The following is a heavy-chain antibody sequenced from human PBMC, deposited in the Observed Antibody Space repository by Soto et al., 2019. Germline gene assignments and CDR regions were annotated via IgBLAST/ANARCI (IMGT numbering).Heavy chain of an antibody. D-gene: IGHD3-3*01. CDR3: ARDYDFWSAQLDY. V-gene: IGHV3-74*01. J-gene: IGHJ4*02. CDR1: GFTFSSYW. CDR2: INSDGSST. Sequence: GGSLRLSCAASGFTFSSYWMHWVRQAPGKGLVWVSRINSDGSSTSYADSVKGRFTISRDNAKNTLYLQMNSLRAEDTAVYYFARDYDFWSAQLDYWGQGTLVTVSS.